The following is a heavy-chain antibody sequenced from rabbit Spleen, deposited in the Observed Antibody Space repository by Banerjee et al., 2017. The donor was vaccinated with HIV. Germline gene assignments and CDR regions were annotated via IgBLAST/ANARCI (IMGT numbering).Heavy chain of an antibody. CDR1: GLDFSNKAV. CDR3: ARDAGTSFSTYGMDL. CDR2: INAVTGKP. J-gene: IGHJ6*01. D-gene: IGHD8-1*01. Sequence: QSLEESGGDLVKSGASLTLTCTASGLDFSNKAVMCWVRQAPGKGLEWIACINAVTGKPVYASWAKGRFTISKTSSTTVTLQMTSLTVADTATYFCARDAGTSFSTYGMDLWGQGTLVTVS. V-gene: IGHV1S40*01.